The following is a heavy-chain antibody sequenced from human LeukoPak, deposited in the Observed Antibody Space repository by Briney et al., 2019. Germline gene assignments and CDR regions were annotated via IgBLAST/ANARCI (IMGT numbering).Heavy chain of an antibody. D-gene: IGHD6-13*01. V-gene: IGHV3-73*01. J-gene: IGHJ6*03. Sequence: GGSLRLSCAASGFTFSGSAMHWVRQASGKGLEWVGRIRSKANTYATAYAASVKGRFTISRDDSKNTAYLQMNSLKTEDTAVYYCTTEGSSSWYISYYYYYYMDVWGKGTTVTVSS. CDR1: GFTFSGSA. CDR3: TTEGSSSWYISYYYYYYMDV. CDR2: IRSKANTYAT.